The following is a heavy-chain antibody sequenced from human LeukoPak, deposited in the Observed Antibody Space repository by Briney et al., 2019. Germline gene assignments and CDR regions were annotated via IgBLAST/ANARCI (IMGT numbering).Heavy chain of an antibody. CDR1: GYTFTSYG. D-gene: IGHD2-8*01. J-gene: IGHJ4*02. V-gene: IGHV1-18*01. CDR3: ARADIVLMVYAPFDY. Sequence: SVKVSCKASGYTFTSYGNSWVRQAPGQGLEWMGLISAYNGNTNYAQKLQGRVTMTTDTSTSTAYMELRSLRSDDTAVYYCARADIVLMVYAPFDYWGQGTLVTVSS. CDR2: ISAYNGNT.